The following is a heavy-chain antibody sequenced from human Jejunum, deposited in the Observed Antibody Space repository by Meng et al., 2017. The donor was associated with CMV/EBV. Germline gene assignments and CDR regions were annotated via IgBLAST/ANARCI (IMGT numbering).Heavy chain of an antibody. CDR1: GGSISSGCYY. CDR2: IHSSGST. V-gene: IGHV4-31*03. CDR3: ARASYGSGSPLGESWFDP. J-gene: IGHJ5*02. Sequence: QVPLQESGPGLVKPSQTLSLTCTVSGGSISSGCYYWSWIRQHPGKGLEWIGYIHSSGSTYYNPSLRSRLTISVDTSKNQFSLKLSSVTAADTAVYYCARASYGSGSPLGESWFDPWGQGTLVTVFS. D-gene: IGHD3-10*01.